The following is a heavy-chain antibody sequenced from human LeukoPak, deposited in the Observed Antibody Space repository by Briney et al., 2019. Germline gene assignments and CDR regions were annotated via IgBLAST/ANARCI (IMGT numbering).Heavy chain of an antibody. Sequence: PGGSLRLSCAASGFTFSDYYMSWIRQAPGKGLEWVSYISSSSSYTNYAGSVKGRFTISRDNAKNSLYLQMNSLRAEDTAVCYCARDSVGGYETPDYWGQGTLVTVSS. D-gene: IGHD5-12*01. J-gene: IGHJ4*02. CDR3: ARDSVGGYETPDY. CDR1: GFTFSDYY. V-gene: IGHV3-11*05. CDR2: ISSSSSYT.